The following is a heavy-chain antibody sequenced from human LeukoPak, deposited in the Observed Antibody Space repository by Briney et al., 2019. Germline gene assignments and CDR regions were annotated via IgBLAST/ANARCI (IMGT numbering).Heavy chain of an antibody. CDR1: GFTFSSNG. CDR3: AKGAGSYYNYFDY. D-gene: IGHD3-22*01. Sequence: GGSLRLSCAASGFTFSSNGMHWVRQAPGKGLEGVAVIWYDGSNKYYADSVKGRFTISRDNFKNTLYLQVNSLRAEDTAVYYCAKGAGSYYNYFDYWGQGALVTVSS. CDR2: IWYDGSNK. V-gene: IGHV3-33*06. J-gene: IGHJ4*02.